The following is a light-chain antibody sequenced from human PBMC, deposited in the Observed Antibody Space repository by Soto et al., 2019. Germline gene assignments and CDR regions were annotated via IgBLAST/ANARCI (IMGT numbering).Light chain of an antibody. J-gene: IGLJ1*01. CDR1: SSDVGGYNF. Sequence: QSALTQPPSASGSPGQSVTISCTGTSSDVGGYNFVSWYQQYPGKVPKLMVYEVNKRPSGVPDSFSGSKSGNTASLTVSGLPADDEADYYCTSYAGGNNVFGTGTKVTVL. CDR3: TSYAGGNNV. CDR2: EVN. V-gene: IGLV2-8*01.